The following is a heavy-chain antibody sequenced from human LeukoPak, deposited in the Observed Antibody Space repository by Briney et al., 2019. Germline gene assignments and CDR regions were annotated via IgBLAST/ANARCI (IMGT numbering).Heavy chain of an antibody. CDR3: AREGVPVVGIYSWVNGFDI. V-gene: IGHV6-1*01. Sequence: SQTLSLTCAISGDSVSSNDAAWNWIRQSPSRGLEWLGRTYYRSKWFYGYAMSVESRISINPDSSKNQFSLQLNSVTPEDTAVYYCAREGVPVVGIYSWVNGFDIWGQGTMVTVSS. D-gene: IGHD6-19*01. CDR1: GDSVSSNDAA. J-gene: IGHJ3*02. CDR2: TYYRSKWFY.